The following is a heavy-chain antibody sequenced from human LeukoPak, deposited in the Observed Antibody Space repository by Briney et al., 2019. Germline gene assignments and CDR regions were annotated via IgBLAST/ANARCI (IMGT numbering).Heavy chain of an antibody. V-gene: IGHV4-34*01. J-gene: IGHJ5*02. Sequence: SETLSLTCAVYGGSFSGYYWSWIRQPPGKGLEWIGENNHSGSTNYNPSLKSRVTISVDTSKNQFSLKLSSVTAADTAVYYCASITIFGVVPTTTWFDPWGQGTLVTVSS. CDR1: GGSFSGYY. CDR2: NNHSGST. CDR3: ASITIFGVVPTTTWFDP. D-gene: IGHD3-3*01.